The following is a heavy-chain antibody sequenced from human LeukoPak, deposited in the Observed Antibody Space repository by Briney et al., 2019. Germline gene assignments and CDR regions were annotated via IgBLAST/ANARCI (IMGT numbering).Heavy chain of an antibody. CDR2: ISGSGGST. Sequence: GGSLRLSCAASGFTFSSYWMNWARQAPGKGLEWVSAISGSGGSTSYADSVKGRFTISRDTSKNTLYLQMNSLRAEDTAVYYCAKETYGYNPSFWGQGTLVTVSS. J-gene: IGHJ4*02. CDR3: AKETYGYNPSF. D-gene: IGHD5-24*01. CDR1: GFTFSSYW. V-gene: IGHV3-23*01.